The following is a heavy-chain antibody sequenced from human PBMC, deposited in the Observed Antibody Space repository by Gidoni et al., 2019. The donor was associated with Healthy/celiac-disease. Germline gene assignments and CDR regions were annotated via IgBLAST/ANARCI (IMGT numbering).Heavy chain of an antibody. J-gene: IGHJ5*02. CDR1: GGSISSYY. D-gene: IGHD3-9*01. V-gene: IGHV4-59*01. Sequence: QVQLQESGPGLLKPSETLSLTCTVPGGSISSYYWSWIRQPPGKGLEWIGYIYSSGSTNYNPSLKSRVTISVDTSKNQFSLKLSSLTAADTAVYYCARVVRDYDILTGYQNWFDPWGQGTLVTVSS. CDR2: IYSSGST. CDR3: ARVVRDYDILTGYQNWFDP.